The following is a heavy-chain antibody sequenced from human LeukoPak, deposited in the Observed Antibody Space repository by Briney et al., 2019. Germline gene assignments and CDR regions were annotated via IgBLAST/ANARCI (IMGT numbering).Heavy chain of an antibody. D-gene: IGHD3-10*01. Sequence: GGSLRLSCAASGFTFSSYWMSWVRQAPGKGLEWVANIKQDGSEKYYVDSVKGRFTISRDNAKNSLYLQMNSLRAEDTAVYYCARDGNYYGEPGYFQHWGQGTLVTVSS. CDR3: ARDGNYYGEPGYFQH. CDR2: IKQDGSEK. V-gene: IGHV3-7*01. J-gene: IGHJ1*01. CDR1: GFTFSSYW.